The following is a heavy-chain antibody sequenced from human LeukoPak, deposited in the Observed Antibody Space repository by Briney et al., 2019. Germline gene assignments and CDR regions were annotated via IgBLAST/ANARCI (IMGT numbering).Heavy chain of an antibody. CDR1: GGPISGYY. Sequence: SETLSLTCTVSGGPISGYYWSWIRQTPRKGLEWIAYIYYTGTTNYNPSLRSRVTISVDTFKSQISLKLRPVTAADTAVYYCARSQVLTGYYDPYPDFWGQGTLVTVSS. J-gene: IGHJ4*02. CDR2: IYYTGTT. V-gene: IGHV4-59*01. CDR3: ARSQVLTGYYDPYPDF. D-gene: IGHD3-9*01.